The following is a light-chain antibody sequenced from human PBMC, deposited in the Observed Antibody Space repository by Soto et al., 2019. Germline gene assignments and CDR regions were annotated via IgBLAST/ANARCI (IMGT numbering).Light chain of an antibody. J-gene: IGLJ3*02. CDR1: ISNIGSNT. V-gene: IGLV1-44*01. Sequence: HSVLTQPPSASGTPGQSVTISCSGGISNIGSNTVNWYQQLPGTAPRLLIYSNIYRPSGIPDRISGSYSGTSASLAISGLQSEDEADYYCSAWDNILNAWVFGGGTKLTVL. CDR2: SNI. CDR3: SAWDNILNAWV.